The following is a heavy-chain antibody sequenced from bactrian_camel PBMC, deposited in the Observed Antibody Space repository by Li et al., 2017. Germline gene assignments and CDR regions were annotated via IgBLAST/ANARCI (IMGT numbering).Heavy chain of an antibody. CDR2: IYTTAGTA. J-gene: IGHJ4*01. V-gene: IGHV3S1*01. Sequence: HVQLVESGGGSVQAGGSLTLSCGATGYVYSRHCMAWFRQAPGKERERIAAIYTTAGTAYYSDSVKGRFAISQGSAKNTVYLQMKSLEPEDTAMYYCAAEYRFRGRGCSMGFKDYAYWGQGTQVTVS. CDR3: AAEYRFRGRGCSMGFKDYAY. D-gene: IGHD3*01. CDR1: GYVYSRHC.